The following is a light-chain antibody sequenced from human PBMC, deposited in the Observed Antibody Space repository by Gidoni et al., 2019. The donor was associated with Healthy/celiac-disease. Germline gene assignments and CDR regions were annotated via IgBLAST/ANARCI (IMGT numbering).Light chain of an antibody. CDR2: GAS. CDR1: QSVSSSF. Sequence: EIVLTQSAGTLSLSPGAGATLSCRASQSVSSSFLAWYQQKPGQAPRLLIYGASSRATGIPDRFSGSGSGTDFTLTISRLEPEDFAVYYCQQYGSSPRTFGQGTKVEIK. J-gene: IGKJ1*01. CDR3: QQYGSSPRT. V-gene: IGKV3-20*01.